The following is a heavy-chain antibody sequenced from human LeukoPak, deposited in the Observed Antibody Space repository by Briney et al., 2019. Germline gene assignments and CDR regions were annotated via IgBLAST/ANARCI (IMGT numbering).Heavy chain of an antibody. D-gene: IGHD3-16*01. CDR3: ARVGDEVAYTRGYLDH. V-gene: IGHV3-53*04. Sequence: GGSLRLSCAASGFTVSSHDMSWVRQAPGKGLEWVSVIYMGGTTYYADSVKGRFTISRHSSKNTLYLQMNSLRVGDTAVYYCARVGDEVAYTRGYLDHWGQGTLVTVFS. J-gene: IGHJ4*02. CDR2: IYMGGTT. CDR1: GFTVSSHD.